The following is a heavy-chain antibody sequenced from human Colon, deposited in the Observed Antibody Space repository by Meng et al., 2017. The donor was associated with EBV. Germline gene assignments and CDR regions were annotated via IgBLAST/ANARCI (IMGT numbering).Heavy chain of an antibody. Sequence: QGQLHQWCAGLLKPSETLSLTCAVYGGPSSNFYWSWIRQPPGKGLEWIGEMNQSGSTNYNPSLKSRVTISVDASKNQFSLKLSSVTAADTAVYYCARAWGYCSSGSCRTGWGQGTLVTVSS. J-gene: IGHJ4*02. CDR2: MNQSGST. V-gene: IGHV4-34*01. CDR1: GGPSSNFY. D-gene: IGHD2-15*01. CDR3: ARAWGYCSSGSCRTG.